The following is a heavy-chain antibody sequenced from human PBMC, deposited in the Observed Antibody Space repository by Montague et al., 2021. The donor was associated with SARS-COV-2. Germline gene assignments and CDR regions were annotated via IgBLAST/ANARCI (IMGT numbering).Heavy chain of an antibody. J-gene: IGHJ6*02. CDR1: GGSISSSSYY. Sequence: SETLSLTCTVSGGSISSSSYYWGWIRQPPGKGLELIGSIYYSGSTYYNPSLKSRVTISVDTSKNQFSLKLSSVTAADTAVYYCARQDDILTGYYYYGMDVWGQGTTVTVSS. CDR3: ARQDDILTGYYYYGMDV. V-gene: IGHV4-39*01. CDR2: IYYSGST. D-gene: IGHD3-9*01.